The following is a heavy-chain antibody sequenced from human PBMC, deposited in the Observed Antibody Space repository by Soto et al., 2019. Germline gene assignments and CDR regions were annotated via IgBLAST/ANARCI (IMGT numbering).Heavy chain of an antibody. CDR2: INHSGST. CDR3: ARGSEGANYYYYGMDV. J-gene: IGHJ6*02. D-gene: IGHD1-26*01. Sequence: SATLSLTCAVYGGSFSGYYWSWIRQPPGKGLEWIGEINHSGSTNYNPSLKSRVTISVDTSKNQFSLKLSSVTAADTAVYYCARGSEGANYYYYGMDVWGQGTTVTVSS. V-gene: IGHV4-34*01. CDR1: GGSFSGYY.